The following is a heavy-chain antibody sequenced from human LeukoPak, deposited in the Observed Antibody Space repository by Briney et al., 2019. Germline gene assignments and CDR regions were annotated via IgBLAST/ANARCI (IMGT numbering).Heavy chain of an antibody. CDR1: GGSISSSNW. V-gene: IGHV4-4*02. Sequence: PSETLSLTCAVSGGSISSSNWWSWVRQPPGKGLEWIGEINHSGSTNYNPSLKSRVTISVDTSKNQFSLKLSSVTAADTAVYYCARGIQLWLRGWFDPWGQGTLVTVSS. D-gene: IGHD5-18*01. J-gene: IGHJ5*02. CDR3: ARGIQLWLRGWFDP. CDR2: INHSGST.